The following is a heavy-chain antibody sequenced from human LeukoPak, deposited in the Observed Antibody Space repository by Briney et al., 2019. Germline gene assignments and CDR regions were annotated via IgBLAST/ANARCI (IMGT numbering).Heavy chain of an antibody. Sequence: PGGSLRLSCAASRFTLSTYWMSWVRQAPGKGLEWVASINSDGSEGYYADVVKGRFTISRDNAKNSLYLQINSLRAEDTAVYYCARSSYSSSSSVWGQGTMVTVSS. CDR3: ARSSYSSSSSV. V-gene: IGHV3-7*03. CDR1: RFTLSTYW. D-gene: IGHD6-6*01. CDR2: INSDGSEG. J-gene: IGHJ3*01.